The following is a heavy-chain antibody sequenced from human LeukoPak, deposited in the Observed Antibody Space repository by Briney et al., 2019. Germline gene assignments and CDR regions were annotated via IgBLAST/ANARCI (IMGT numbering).Heavy chain of an antibody. Sequence: GGSLRLSCAASGFTFSSYGMHWVRQAPGKGLEWVAVIWYDGSNKYYADSVKDRFTIARDNSKSTLYLQMNSLRAEDTAVYYCASGVYDNSGSYFDYWGQGTLVTVSS. V-gene: IGHV3-33*01. CDR1: GFTFSSYG. CDR3: ASGVYDNSGSYFDY. D-gene: IGHD3-22*01. CDR2: IWYDGSNK. J-gene: IGHJ4*02.